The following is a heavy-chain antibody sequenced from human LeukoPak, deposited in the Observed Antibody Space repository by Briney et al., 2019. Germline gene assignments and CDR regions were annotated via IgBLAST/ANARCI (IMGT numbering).Heavy chain of an antibody. Sequence: ASVKVSCKASGYPFSSYAISWVRQAPGQGLEWMGWISAYNGNTNYAQNLQGRATMTTDTSTSTAYMELRSLRSDDTAVYYCAREDYDFSDYYYGMDVWGQGTTVTVSS. D-gene: IGHD3-3*01. V-gene: IGHV1-18*01. J-gene: IGHJ6*02. CDR3: AREDYDFSDYYYGMDV. CDR2: ISAYNGNT. CDR1: GYPFSSYA.